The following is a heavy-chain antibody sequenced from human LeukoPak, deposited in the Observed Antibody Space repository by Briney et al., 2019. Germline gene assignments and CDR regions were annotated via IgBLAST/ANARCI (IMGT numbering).Heavy chain of an antibody. CDR3: AELGITIIVGV. D-gene: IGHD3-10*01. Sequence: GGALRLSCAASGFTFISYVINWVRQAPGRGVEWVSYISSSGSTIYYADSVNGRFTISRDNAKNSLYLQMNSLRAEDTAVYYCAELGITIIVGVWGKGTTVTISS. V-gene: IGHV3-48*03. CDR2: ISSSGSTI. J-gene: IGHJ6*04. CDR1: GFTFISYV.